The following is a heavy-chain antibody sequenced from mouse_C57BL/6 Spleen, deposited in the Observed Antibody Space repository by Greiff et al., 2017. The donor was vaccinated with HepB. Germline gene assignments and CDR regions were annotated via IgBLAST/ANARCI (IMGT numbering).Heavy chain of an antibody. CDR2: IYPGSGNT. Sequence: VQLQQSGAELVRPGASVKLSCKASGYTFTDYYINWVKQRPGQGLEWIARIYPGSGNTYYNEKFKGKATLTAEKSSSTAYMQLSSLTSEDSAVYFCARYTYYGSGDWGQGTLVTVSA. J-gene: IGHJ3*01. D-gene: IGHD1-1*01. CDR1: GYTFTDYY. CDR3: ARYTYYGSGD. V-gene: IGHV1-76*01.